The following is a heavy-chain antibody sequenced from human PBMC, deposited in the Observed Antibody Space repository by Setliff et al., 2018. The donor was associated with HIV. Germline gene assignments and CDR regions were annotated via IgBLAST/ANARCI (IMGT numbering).Heavy chain of an antibody. CDR1: GGSLSGYH. CDR2: IYHSGGT. D-gene: IGHD3-10*01. CDR3: ARVITMVWTTFDP. V-gene: IGHV4-34*01. Sequence: SETLSLTCAVYGGSLSGYHWSWIRQSPEKGLEWIGEIYHSGGTNYNPSLKSRVTISLDKSKNHFSLELRSVTAADTAVYYCARVITMVWTTFDPWGQGTLVTVSS. J-gene: IGHJ5*02.